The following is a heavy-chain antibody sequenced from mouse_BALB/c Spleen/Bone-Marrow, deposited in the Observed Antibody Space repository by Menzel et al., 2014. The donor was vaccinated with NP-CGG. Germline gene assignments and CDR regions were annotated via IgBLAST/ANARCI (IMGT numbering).Heavy chain of an antibody. CDR3: ARGGFDY. CDR1: GYTFTSSW. Sequence: LVESGSVLVRPGASVKLSCKASGYTFTSSWMHWAKQRPGQGLEWIGEIHPNSGNTNYNEKFKGKATLTVDTSPSTAYVDLSSLTSEDSAVYYCARGGFDYWGQGTTLTVSS. CDR2: IHPNSGNT. V-gene: IGHV1S130*01. J-gene: IGHJ2*01.